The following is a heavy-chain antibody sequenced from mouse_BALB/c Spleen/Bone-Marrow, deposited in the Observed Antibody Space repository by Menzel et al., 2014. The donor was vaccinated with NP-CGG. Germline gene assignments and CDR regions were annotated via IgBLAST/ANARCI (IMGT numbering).Heavy chain of an antibody. D-gene: IGHD4-1*01. CDR3: ARWLGPGGYFDV. Sequence: QVQLQQSGAELVWPGTSVKGSCKASGYAFTDYLIEWVKQRLGQGLEWIGVFNPGSGGTHYSEKFKGKATLTADKSSSTAYMQLSSLTSDDSTVYFSARWLGPGGYFDVWGAGTTITVSS. J-gene: IGHJ1*01. V-gene: IGHV1-54*01. CDR2: FNPGSGGT. CDR1: GYAFTDYL.